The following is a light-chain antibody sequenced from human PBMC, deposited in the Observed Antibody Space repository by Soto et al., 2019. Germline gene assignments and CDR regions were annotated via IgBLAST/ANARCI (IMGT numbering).Light chain of an antibody. Sequence: QSVLTQPPSASGSPGQSVTISCTGTSSDVGGYNYVSWYHQHPGKAPKLMVYEVNKRPSGVPDRFSSSKSGNTASLTGSGLQAEAEADCYCSSYAGGNNVFGTGTKLTVL. V-gene: IGLV2-8*01. CDR3: SSYAGGNNV. CDR2: EVN. J-gene: IGLJ1*01. CDR1: SSDVGGYNY.